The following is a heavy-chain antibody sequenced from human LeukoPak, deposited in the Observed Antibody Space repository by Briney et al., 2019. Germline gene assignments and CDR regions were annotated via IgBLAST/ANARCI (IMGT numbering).Heavy chain of an antibody. J-gene: IGHJ6*02. CDR2: ISSSGSTI. CDR1: GFTFSSYE. V-gene: IGHV3-48*03. D-gene: IGHD1-1*01. CDR3: ARDQETTAYYYYGMDV. Sequence: GGSLRLSCAASGFTFSSYEMNWVRQAPGKGLEWVSYISSSGSTIYYADSVKGRFTISRDNAKNSLYLQMNSLRAEDTAVCYCARDQETTAYYYYGMDVWGQGTTVTVSS.